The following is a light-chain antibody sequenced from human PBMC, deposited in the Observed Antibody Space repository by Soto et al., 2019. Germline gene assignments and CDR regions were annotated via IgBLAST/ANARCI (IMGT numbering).Light chain of an antibody. V-gene: IGKV1-33*01. CDR2: DAS. CDR3: QQYENFPT. Sequence: DIQMTQSPSSLSASVGDRVTITCEASQYINTYLNWYQQKSGRAPKLLIYDASNLEAGVPSRFRGSGSGTDFTFTISRLQPEDIATYYCQQYENFPTFGQGTRLEI. J-gene: IGKJ5*01. CDR1: QYINTY.